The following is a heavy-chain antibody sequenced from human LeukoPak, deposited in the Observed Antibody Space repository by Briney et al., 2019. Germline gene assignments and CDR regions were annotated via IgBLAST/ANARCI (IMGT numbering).Heavy chain of an antibody. D-gene: IGHD2-15*01. V-gene: IGHV1-69*13. CDR3: AREEPYCSGGSCYPPPRDY. Sequence: SVTVSCTASGGTFSSYAISWVRQAPGQGLEWMGGIIPIFGTANYAQKFQGRVTITADESTSTAYMELSSLRSEDTAVYYCAREEPYCSGGSCYPPPRDYWGQGTLVTVSS. J-gene: IGHJ4*02. CDR1: GGTFSSYA. CDR2: IIPIFGTA.